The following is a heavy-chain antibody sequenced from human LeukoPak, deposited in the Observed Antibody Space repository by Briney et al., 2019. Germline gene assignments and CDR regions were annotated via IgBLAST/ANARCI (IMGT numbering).Heavy chain of an antibody. CDR3: ATDPVGYCSSDSCYSVDY. CDR2: FNPEDGEK. J-gene: IGHJ4*02. CDR1: GYTLTELS. Sequence: KPGASVKVSCKVSGYTLTELSIYWVRQAPGKGLEWMGGFNPEDGEKIYVEKFQGRVTMTEDTSIDTVYMELSGLRSEDTAMYYCATDPVGYCSSDSCYSVDYWGQGTLVTVSS. V-gene: IGHV1-24*01. D-gene: IGHD2-15*01.